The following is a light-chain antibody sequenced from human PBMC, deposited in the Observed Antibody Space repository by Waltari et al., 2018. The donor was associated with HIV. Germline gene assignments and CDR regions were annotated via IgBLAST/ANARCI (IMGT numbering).Light chain of an antibody. CDR3: QQSNNTPRT. Sequence: DIQMTQSPSSLSASVGDKVTITCRASQSISSYLNWYQQKPGKAPKVVIYAASSLQSGVPSRFSGSGSGTDFTLTISSLQPEDFATYYCQQSNNTPRTFGQGIKVEIK. CDR1: QSISSY. V-gene: IGKV1-39*01. CDR2: AAS. J-gene: IGKJ1*01.